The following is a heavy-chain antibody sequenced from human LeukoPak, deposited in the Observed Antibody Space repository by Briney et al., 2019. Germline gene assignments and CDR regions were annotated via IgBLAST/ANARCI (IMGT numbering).Heavy chain of an antibody. V-gene: IGHV3-11*06. CDR3: AKDIRYDNMAADY. CDR2: ISSSSSHT. CDR1: GXTFSDYY. Sequence: GGSLRLSCAASGXTFSDYYMSWIRQAPGKGLEWVSYISSSSSHTNYADSVRGRFTISRDNAKNSLYLQMNSLRAEDTAVYYCAKDIRYDNMAADYWGQGTLVTVSS. J-gene: IGHJ4*02. D-gene: IGHD3-22*01.